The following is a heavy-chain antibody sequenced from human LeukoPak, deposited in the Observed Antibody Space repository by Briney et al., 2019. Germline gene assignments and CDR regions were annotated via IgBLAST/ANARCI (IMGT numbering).Heavy chain of an antibody. Sequence: ASVEVSCKASGYTFTGYYMHWVRQAPGQGLEWMGWINPNSGGTNYAQKFQGRVTMTRDTSISTAYMELSRLRSDDTAVYYCARVPSMTTVSFDYWGQGTLATVSS. J-gene: IGHJ4*02. CDR1: GYTFTGYY. D-gene: IGHD4-17*01. CDR3: ARVPSMTTVSFDY. V-gene: IGHV1-2*02. CDR2: INPNSGGT.